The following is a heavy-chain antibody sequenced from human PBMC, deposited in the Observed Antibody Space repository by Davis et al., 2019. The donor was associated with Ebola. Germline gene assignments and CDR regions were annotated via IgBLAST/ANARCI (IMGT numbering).Heavy chain of an antibody. CDR3: ASVYCSGTSCPIPWWFDP. V-gene: IGHV1-18*04. J-gene: IGHJ5*02. CDR2: ISIYNGNR. CDR1: GYTFTSYG. D-gene: IGHD2-2*01. Sequence: ASVKVSCKTFGYTFTSYGISWVRQAPGQGLEWMGWISIYNGNRKNAQKFQGRVTITADGSTRTSYMELSSLRSDDTALYYCASVYCSGTSCPIPWWFDPWGQGTLVTVSS.